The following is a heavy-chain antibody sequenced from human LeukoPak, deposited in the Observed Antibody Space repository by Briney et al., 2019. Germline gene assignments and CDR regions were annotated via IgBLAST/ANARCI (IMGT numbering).Heavy chain of an antibody. V-gene: IGHV4-4*07. CDR1: GGSISSYY. Sequence: SETLSLTCTVSGGSISSYYWSWIRQPAGKGLEWIGRIYTSGSTNYNPSLKSRVTMSVDTSKNQSSLKLSSVTAADTAVYYCASMRWLQSPFDYWGQGTLATVSS. J-gene: IGHJ4*02. CDR3: ASMRWLQSPFDY. D-gene: IGHD5-24*01. CDR2: IYTSGST.